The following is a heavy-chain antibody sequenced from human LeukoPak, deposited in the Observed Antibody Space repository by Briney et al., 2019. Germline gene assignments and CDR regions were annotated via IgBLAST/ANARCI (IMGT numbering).Heavy chain of an antibody. V-gene: IGHV4-34*01. CDR2: INHSGST. CDR1: GGSFSGYY. J-gene: IGHJ6*02. D-gene: IGHD3-10*01. CDR3: ARGPQLWFGELLNYYYYGMDV. Sequence: PSETLSLTCAAYGGSFSGYYWSWIRQPPGKGLEWIGEINHSGSTNYNPSLKSRVTISVDTSKNQFSLKLSSVTAADTAVYYCARGPQLWFGELLNYYYYGMDVWGQGTTVTVSS.